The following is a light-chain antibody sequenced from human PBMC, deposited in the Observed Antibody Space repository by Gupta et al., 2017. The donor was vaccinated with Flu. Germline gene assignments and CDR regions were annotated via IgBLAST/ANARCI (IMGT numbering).Light chain of an antibody. V-gene: IGLV3-19*01. CDR2: GKN. Sequence: LRQTVRITYQGDSLGHYEASGYRQKPGQAPVLVIYGKNNRPSGIPDRFSGSRSENVASGTISGAQAMDEALYHGNSRDLIGSHLFGGGTQLTVL. CDR1: SLGHYE. J-gene: IGLJ2*01. CDR3: NSRDLIGSHL.